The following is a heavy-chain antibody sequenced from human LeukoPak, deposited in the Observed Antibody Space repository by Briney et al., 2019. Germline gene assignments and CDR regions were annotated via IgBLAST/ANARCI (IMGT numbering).Heavy chain of an antibody. CDR3: ARKSRADY. CDR2: IYPGDSET. Sequence: GESLKISCKGSGYSFPTYWIGWVRQMPGKGLEWMGIIYPGDSETRYSPSFQGQVTISADKSISTAYLQWGRLKASYTAMYYCARKSRADYWGQGTLVTVSS. CDR1: GYSFPTYW. V-gene: IGHV5-51*01. J-gene: IGHJ4*02.